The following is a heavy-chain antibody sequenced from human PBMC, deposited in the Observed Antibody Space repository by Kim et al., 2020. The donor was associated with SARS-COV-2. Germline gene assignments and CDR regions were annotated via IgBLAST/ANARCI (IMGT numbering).Heavy chain of an antibody. J-gene: IGHJ4*02. Sequence: GGSLRLSCAASGFTFSSYAMSWVRQAPGKGLEWASVISGSGGSTYYADSVKGRFTISRDNSKNTLYLQMNSLRAEDTAVYYCAKTLYSGSYYVGYYFDYWGQGTRVTVSS. CDR2: ISGSGGST. V-gene: IGHV3-23*01. D-gene: IGHD1-26*01. CDR1: GFTFSSYA. CDR3: AKTLYSGSYYVGYYFDY.